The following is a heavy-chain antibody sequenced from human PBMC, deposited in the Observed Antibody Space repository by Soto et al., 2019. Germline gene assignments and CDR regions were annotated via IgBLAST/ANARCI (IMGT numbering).Heavy chain of an antibody. D-gene: IGHD3-3*01. Sequence: QVTLKESGPVLVKPTDPLTLTCTVSGFSLSNARMGVSWIRQPPGKALEWLAHIFSNDEKSYSTSLKSRLTIYKDTSKSQVVLTMTNMDPVDTATYYCARIRGNYERIGGWFDPWGQGTLVTVSS. CDR2: IFSNDEK. CDR3: ARIRGNYERIGGWFDP. V-gene: IGHV2-26*01. J-gene: IGHJ5*02. CDR1: GFSLSNARMG.